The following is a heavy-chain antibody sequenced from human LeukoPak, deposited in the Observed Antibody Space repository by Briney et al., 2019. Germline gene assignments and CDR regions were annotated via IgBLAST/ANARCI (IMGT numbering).Heavy chain of an antibody. V-gene: IGHV3-21*01. CDR1: GFTFSSYS. Sequence: GGSLRLSCAASGFTFSSYSMNWVRQAPGKGLEWVSSISSSSSYIYYGDSVKGRFTISRDNAKNSLYLQMNSLRAEDTAVYYCARGSGGNVDYWGQGTLVTVSS. D-gene: IGHD2-15*01. CDR2: ISSSSSYI. J-gene: IGHJ4*02. CDR3: ARGSGGNVDY.